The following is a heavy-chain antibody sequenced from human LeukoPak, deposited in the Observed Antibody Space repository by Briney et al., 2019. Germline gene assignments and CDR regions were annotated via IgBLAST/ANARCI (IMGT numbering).Heavy chain of an antibody. CDR1: GFIFSSYS. Sequence: GGSLRLSCAASGFIFSSYSMNWVRQAPGKGLEWVSYISSSSSTIYYADSVKGRFTISRDNAKSSLYLQMNSLRDEDTAVYYCARGRFSSGGVQNAFDIWGQGTMVTVSS. V-gene: IGHV3-48*02. D-gene: IGHD6-19*01. J-gene: IGHJ3*02. CDR3: ARGRFSSGGVQNAFDI. CDR2: ISSSSSTI.